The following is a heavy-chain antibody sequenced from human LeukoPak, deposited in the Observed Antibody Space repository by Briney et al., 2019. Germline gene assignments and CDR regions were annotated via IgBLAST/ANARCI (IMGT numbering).Heavy chain of an antibody. CDR1: GYSISSGYY. D-gene: IGHD2-8*01. V-gene: IGHV4-38-2*02. CDR2: IYHSGST. J-gene: IGHJ4*02. Sequence: NSSETLSLTCTVSGYSISSGYYWSWVRQPPGKGLEWIGYIYHSGSTYYNPSLKSRVTISVDRSKNQFSLKLSSVTAADTAVYYCARKENGVPGPFDYWGQGTLVTVSS. CDR3: ARKENGVPGPFDY.